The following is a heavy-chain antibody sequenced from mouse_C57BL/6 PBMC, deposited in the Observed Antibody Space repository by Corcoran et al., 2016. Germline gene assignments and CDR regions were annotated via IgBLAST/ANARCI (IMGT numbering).Heavy chain of an antibody. V-gene: IGHV1-80*01. J-gene: IGHJ3*01. Sequence: QVQLQQSGAELVKPGASVKISCKASGYAFSSYWMNWVKQRPGKGLEWIGQIYPGDGDTNYNGKFKGKATLTADKSSSTAYMQLSSLTSEDSAVYFCARSGAYYSNFPCAYWGQGTLVTVSA. D-gene: IGHD2-5*01. CDR3: ARSGAYYSNFPCAY. CDR1: GYAFSSYW. CDR2: IYPGDGDT.